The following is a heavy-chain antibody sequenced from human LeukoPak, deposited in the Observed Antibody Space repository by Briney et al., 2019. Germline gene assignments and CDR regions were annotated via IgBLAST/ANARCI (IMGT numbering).Heavy chain of an antibody. Sequence: PGGSLRLSCAASGFIFSSYAMSWVRQAPGKGLEWVSSLSGSGGSPNYANSVKGRFTISRDNSKNTLYLQMNSLRAEDTAVHYCANALGGGNTWYYFDCWGQGTLVTVSS. CDR3: ANALGGGNTWYYFDC. CDR1: GFIFSSYA. CDR2: LSGSGGSP. J-gene: IGHJ4*02. D-gene: IGHD6-13*01. V-gene: IGHV3-23*01.